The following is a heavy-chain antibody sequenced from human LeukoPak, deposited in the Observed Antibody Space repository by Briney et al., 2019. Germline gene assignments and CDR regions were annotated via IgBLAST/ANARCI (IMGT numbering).Heavy chain of an antibody. CDR2: INHSGSY. CDR1: GGSLSGFH. J-gene: IGHJ4*02. CDR3: ARGRYDGDYNGGLYYFEL. V-gene: IGHV4-34*01. D-gene: IGHD4-17*01. Sequence: SETLSLTCAVSGGSLSGFHWAWIRQSPEKGLEWIGEINHSGSYTNNPSLKSRVTISVATPRNQVFMELTSVTAADTAVYYCARGRYDGDYNGGLYYFELWGQGTLVTVSS.